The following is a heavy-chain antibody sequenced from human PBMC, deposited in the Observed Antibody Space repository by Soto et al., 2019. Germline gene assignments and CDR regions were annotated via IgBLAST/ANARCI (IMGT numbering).Heavy chain of an antibody. V-gene: IGHV3-30*18. CDR3: AKDQSTNSRSYHALDV. D-gene: IGHD1-26*01. J-gene: IGHJ6*02. CDR1: EFTFSSYA. CDR2: VSNDGSNK. Sequence: QVQLVESGGGVVQPGESLRLSCAASEFTFSSYAMHWVRQAPGKGLEWVAVVSNDGSNKYYADSVKGRFTISRDNSKNTLNLQMNRLRAEDTAVYCCAKDQSTNSRSYHALDVWGQGTTVTVSS.